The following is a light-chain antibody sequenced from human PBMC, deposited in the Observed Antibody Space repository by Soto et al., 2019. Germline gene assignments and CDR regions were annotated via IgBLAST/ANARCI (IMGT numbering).Light chain of an antibody. CDR2: DNT. V-gene: IGLV1-40*01. J-gene: IGLJ2*01. CDR1: RSNIGAGYA. CDR3: QSYDTILSASV. Sequence: QSVLTQPPSVSGAPGQRVTISCTGSRSNIGAGYAVHWYQQLPGTAPKLLIYDNTNRPSGVPDRFSASESGTSASLAITGLQSEDEADYYCQSYDTILSASVFGGGTKLTVL.